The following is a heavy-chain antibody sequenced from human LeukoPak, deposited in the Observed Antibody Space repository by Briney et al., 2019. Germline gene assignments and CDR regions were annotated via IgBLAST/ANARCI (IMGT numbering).Heavy chain of an antibody. Sequence: GGSLRLSCAASGFTVSSKYMSWVRQAPGKGLEWVSVIYSGGSTYYADSVKGRFTISRDNSKNTLYLQMNSLRAEDTAVYYCARSTNGYRSSTSCRPYYYYYYMDVWGKGTTVTISS. V-gene: IGHV3-66*01. J-gene: IGHJ6*03. CDR1: GFTVSSKY. CDR3: ARSTNGYRSSTSCRPYYYYYYMDV. CDR2: IYSGGST. D-gene: IGHD2-2*03.